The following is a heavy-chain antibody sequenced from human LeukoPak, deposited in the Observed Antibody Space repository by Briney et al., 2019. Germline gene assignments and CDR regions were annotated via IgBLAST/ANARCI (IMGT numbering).Heavy chain of an antibody. D-gene: IGHD2-15*01. J-gene: IGHJ4*02. V-gene: IGHV3-49*04. CDR1: GFTFGDYA. CDR2: IRSKAYGGTI. CDR3: TRDPYCRSSSCYWGIDY. Sequence: GGSLRPSCTASGFTFGDYAMSWVRQAPGKGLEWVGFIRSKAYGGTIEYAASVKGRFTISRDDSKSIAYLQMNSLKTEDTALYYCTRDPYCRSSSCYWGIDYWGQGTLVTVSS.